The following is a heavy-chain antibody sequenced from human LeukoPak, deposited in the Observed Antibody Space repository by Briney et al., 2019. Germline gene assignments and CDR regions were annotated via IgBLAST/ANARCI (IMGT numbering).Heavy chain of an antibody. CDR2: IYHSGST. Sequence: SETLSLTCTVSGGSISSGGYYWSWIRQPPGKGLEWIGYIYHSGSTYYNPSLKSRVIISVDTSKNQFSLKLSSVTAADTAVFYCARRRFKLDYSSSRWFDPWGQGTLVTVSS. J-gene: IGHJ5*02. CDR3: ARRRFKLDYSSSRWFDP. CDR1: GGSISSGGYY. D-gene: IGHD6-6*01. V-gene: IGHV4-30-2*01.